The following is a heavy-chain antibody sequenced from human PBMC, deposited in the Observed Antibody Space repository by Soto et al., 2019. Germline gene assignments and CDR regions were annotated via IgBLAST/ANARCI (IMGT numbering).Heavy chain of an antibody. J-gene: IGHJ6*01. Sequence: SETLSVTCAIYVGSFSVYYWSWMRQPPGKGLDWIGEINHSGSTNYNPSLKSRVTISVDTSKNQFSLKLSSVTAADTAVYYCARGWYYGSGSYYNPYYYYYGMDVWGQGTTVTVSS. D-gene: IGHD3-10*01. V-gene: IGHV4-34*01. CDR1: VGSFSVYY. CDR2: INHSGST. CDR3: ARGWYYGSGSYYNPYYYYYGMDV.